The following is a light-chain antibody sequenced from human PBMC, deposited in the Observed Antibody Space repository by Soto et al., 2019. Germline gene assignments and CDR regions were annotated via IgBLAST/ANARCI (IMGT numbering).Light chain of an antibody. CDR2: DTS. CDR1: QSVSSSH. J-gene: IGKJ1*01. Sequence: EVALTQSPGTLSLSPGETATLSCRASQSVSSSHLAWYQQKRGQAPRLLIYDTSTRATGIPDRFSGSGSGTDFTLTISRLEPEDFAVYHCQQYGASPWTFGQGTKVEVK. V-gene: IGKV3-20*01. CDR3: QQYGASPWT.